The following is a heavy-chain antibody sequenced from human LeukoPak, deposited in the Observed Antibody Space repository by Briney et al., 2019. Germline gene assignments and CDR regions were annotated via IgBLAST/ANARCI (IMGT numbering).Heavy chain of an antibody. D-gene: IGHD3-3*01. CDR3: AKDPHFGVVIIPHFDY. V-gene: IGHV3-23*01. CDR2: ISGSGGST. J-gene: IGHJ4*02. CDR1: GFTFSSYA. Sequence: PGGSLRLSCAASGFTFSSYAMSWVRQAPGKWLEWVSAISGSGGSTYYADSVKGRFTISRDNSKNTLYLQMNSLRAEDTAVYYCAKDPHFGVVIIPHFDYWGQGTLVTVSS.